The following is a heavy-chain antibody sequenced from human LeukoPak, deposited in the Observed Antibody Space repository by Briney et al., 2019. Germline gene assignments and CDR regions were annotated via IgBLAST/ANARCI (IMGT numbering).Heavy chain of an antibody. J-gene: IGHJ5*02. CDR3: AKESQGTVTWGWFDP. CDR1: GFTFSSYY. V-gene: IGHV3-7*03. Sequence: GGSLRLSCAASGFTFSSYYMSWVRQAPGRGLEWVAHIKQDGSEKYSVDSVKGRFTISRDNSKNSLYQQMNSLRTEDTALYYCAKESQGTVTWGWFDPWGQGTLVTVSS. D-gene: IGHD4-17*01. CDR2: IKQDGSEK.